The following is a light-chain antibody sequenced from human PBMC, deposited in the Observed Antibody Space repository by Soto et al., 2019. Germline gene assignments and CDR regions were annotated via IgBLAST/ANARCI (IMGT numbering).Light chain of an antibody. V-gene: IGKV3-11*01. J-gene: IGKJ4*01. CDR2: DAS. CDR1: QSISSY. Sequence: EIVLTQSPATLSLSPGERATLSCGASQSISSYLAWYQQKPGQAPRLLIYDASNRATGIPARFRGSGSGTDFTLTISSLEPEDFAVYYCQQRSNWPLTFGGGTKVEIK. CDR3: QQRSNWPLT.